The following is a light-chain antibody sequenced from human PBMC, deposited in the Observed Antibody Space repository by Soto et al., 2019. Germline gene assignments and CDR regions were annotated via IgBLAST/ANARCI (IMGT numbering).Light chain of an antibody. J-gene: IGKJ1*01. CDR3: QQYGSSPPGT. V-gene: IGKV3-20*01. CDR2: GAS. Sequence: DIVLTQSPGTLSLSPGERATLSCRASQSVGSNYLAWYQQKPDQAPRLFIYGASSRATAIPDRFSDSGSGTDFTLSISTLKLEDFAVYYCQQYGSSPPGTFGQGTKVEIK. CDR1: QSVGSNY.